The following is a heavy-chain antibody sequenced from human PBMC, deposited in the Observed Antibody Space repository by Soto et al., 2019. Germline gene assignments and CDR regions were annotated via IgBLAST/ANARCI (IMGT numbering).Heavy chain of an antibody. CDR1: GGTFTTDT. V-gene: IGHV1-69*08. CDR2: IIPILGTG. D-gene: IGHD3-10*01. J-gene: IGHJ6*03. Sequence: QVQLVQSGPEVKKSGSSVKVSCKLSGGTFTTDTISWLRRAPGQGLEWMGRIIPILGTGNYAQKFQGRVTITEDKSTNTGYMELSSLTSEDTAVYYCAREEGSYYIGTFPFYYLDVWGNGTTVTVSS. CDR3: AREEGSYYIGTFPFYYLDV.